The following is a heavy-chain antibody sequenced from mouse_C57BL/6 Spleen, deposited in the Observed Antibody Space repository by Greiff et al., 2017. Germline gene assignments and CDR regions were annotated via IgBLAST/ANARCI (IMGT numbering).Heavy chain of an antibody. Sequence: EVQLQQSGPELVKPGASVKISCKASGYTFTDYYMNWVKQSHGKSLEWIGDINPNNGGTSYNQKFKGKATLTVDKSSSTAYMELRSLTSEDSAVYYCARRGLFGTGFAYWGQGTLVTVSA. CDR1: GYTFTDYY. CDR2: INPNNGGT. J-gene: IGHJ3*01. D-gene: IGHD6-2*01. CDR3: ARRGLFGTGFAY. V-gene: IGHV1-26*01.